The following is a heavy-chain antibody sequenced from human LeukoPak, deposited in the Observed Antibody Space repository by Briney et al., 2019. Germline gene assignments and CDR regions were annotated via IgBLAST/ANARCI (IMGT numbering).Heavy chain of an antibody. Sequence: PGGSLRLSCAASGFTFSNAWMSWVRQAPGKGLEWVGRIKSKTDGGTTDYAAPVKGRFTISRDDSKNTLYLQMNSLKTEDTAVYYCTTDLSSVVGATFFDYWGQGTLVTVSS. CDR2: IKSKTDGGTT. D-gene: IGHD1-26*01. V-gene: IGHV3-15*01. J-gene: IGHJ4*02. CDR3: TTDLSSVVGATFFDY. CDR1: GFTFSNAW.